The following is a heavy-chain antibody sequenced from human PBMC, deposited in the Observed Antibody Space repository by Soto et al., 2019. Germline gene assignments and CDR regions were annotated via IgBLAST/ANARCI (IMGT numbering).Heavy chain of an antibody. Sequence: PSETLSLTCTVSGGSIGSYYWSWIRQPPGKGLEWIGYIYYSGSTNYNPSLKSRVTISVDTSKNQFSLKLSSVTAADTAVYYCARDRIAAAGTAYYYYGMDVWGQGTTVTVSS. J-gene: IGHJ6*02. D-gene: IGHD6-13*01. V-gene: IGHV4-59*01. CDR2: IYYSGST. CDR3: ARDRIAAAGTAYYYYGMDV. CDR1: GGSIGSYY.